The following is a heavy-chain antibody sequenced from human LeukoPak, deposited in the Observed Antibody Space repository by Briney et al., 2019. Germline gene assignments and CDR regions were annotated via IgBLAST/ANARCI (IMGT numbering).Heavy chain of an antibody. V-gene: IGHV1-24*01. Sequence: ASVKVSCKVSGYTLTELSMHWVRQAPGKGLEWMGGFDPEDGETIYAQKFQGRVTMTEDTSTDTAYMELSSLRSEDTAVYYCAADRKRYLGNYNWFDPWGQGTLVTVSS. CDR3: AADRKRYLGNYNWFDP. J-gene: IGHJ5*02. CDR1: GYTLTELS. CDR2: FDPEDGET. D-gene: IGHD4-23*01.